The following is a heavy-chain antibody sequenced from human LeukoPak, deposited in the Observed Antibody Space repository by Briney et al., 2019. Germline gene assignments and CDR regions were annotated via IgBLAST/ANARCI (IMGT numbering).Heavy chain of an antibody. Sequence: SETLSLTCAVSGGSISSYYWSWIRQPPGKGLEWIGYIYYSGSTNYNPSLKSRVTISVDTSKNQFSLKLSSVTAADTAVYYCARYSGDSSGYYYGGGWFDPWGQGTLVTVSS. J-gene: IGHJ5*02. CDR2: IYYSGST. D-gene: IGHD3-22*01. CDR1: GGSISSYY. V-gene: IGHV4-59*01. CDR3: ARYSGDSSGYYYGGGWFDP.